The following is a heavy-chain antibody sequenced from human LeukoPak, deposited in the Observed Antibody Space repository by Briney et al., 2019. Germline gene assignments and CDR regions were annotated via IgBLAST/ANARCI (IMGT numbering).Heavy chain of an antibody. Sequence: SETLSLTCTVSGGSISSGDYYWSWIRQQPGKGLEWIGYIHSSGGTYYNPSLKSRFIMSMDTSKIQFSLKVNSVTAADTAVFYCARGNMAMTVLLDAIHIWGQGTMVTVSS. J-gene: IGHJ3*02. CDR2: IHSSGGT. CDR3: ARGNMAMTVLLDAIHI. CDR1: GGSISSGDYY. V-gene: IGHV4-31*03. D-gene: IGHD3-22*01.